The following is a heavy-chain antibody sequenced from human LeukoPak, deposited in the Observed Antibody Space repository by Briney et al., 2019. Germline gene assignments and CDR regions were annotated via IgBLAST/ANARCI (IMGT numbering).Heavy chain of an antibody. CDR1: AGSISSGDYY. V-gene: IGHV4-31*03. Sequence: PSQTMSLTCTVYAGSISSGDYYWSWIREHPVKGLAWIGYIYNTGSTYYNPSLKSRLTISLDTSKNQFSLRLSSVTAADTAVYYCARDVHYYDSSGSPIGYFDYWGQGTLVTVSS. D-gene: IGHD3-22*01. J-gene: IGHJ4*02. CDR2: IYNTGST. CDR3: ARDVHYYDSSGSPIGYFDY.